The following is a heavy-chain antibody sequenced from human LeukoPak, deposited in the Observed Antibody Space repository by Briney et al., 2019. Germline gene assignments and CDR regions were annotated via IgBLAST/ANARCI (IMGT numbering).Heavy chain of an antibody. V-gene: IGHV1-18*01. CDR3: ARDLEYSSSSGHNDY. Sequence: ASVKVSCKASGYTFTSYGISWVRQAPGQGLEWMGWISAYNGNTNYAQKLQGRVTMTTDTSTSTAYMEPSSLRSDDTAVYYCARDLEYSSSSGHNDYWGQGTLVTV. CDR2: ISAYNGNT. D-gene: IGHD6-6*01. CDR1: GYTFTSYG. J-gene: IGHJ4*02.